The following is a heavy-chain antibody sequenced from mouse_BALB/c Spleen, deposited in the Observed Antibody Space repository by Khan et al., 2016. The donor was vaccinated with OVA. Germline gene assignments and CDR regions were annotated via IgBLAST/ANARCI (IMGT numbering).Heavy chain of an antibody. V-gene: IGHV1S132*01. Sequence: QVRLQQSGAELVRPGASVKLSCKTSGYIFTNYWIHWVKQRSGQGLEWIARIYPGTGSTYYNENFRGKATLTADRSSSTAYMQLSSLTSEDSAVYFGARGGDTTRAVDYCGQGTSVTVSS. D-gene: IGHD1-1*01. CDR1: GYIFTNYW. CDR2: IYPGTGST. J-gene: IGHJ4*01. CDR3: ARGGDTTRAVDY.